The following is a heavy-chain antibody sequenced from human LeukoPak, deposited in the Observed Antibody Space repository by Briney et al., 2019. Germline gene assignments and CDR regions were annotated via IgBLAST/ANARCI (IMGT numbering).Heavy chain of an antibody. Sequence: SVKVSCKASGYTFTGYYMHWVRQAPGQGLEWMGGIIPIFGTANYAQKFQGRVTITADESTSTAYMELSSLRSEDTAVYYCAREKYSYAPILGYWGQGTLVTVSS. V-gene: IGHV1-69*13. D-gene: IGHD5-18*01. CDR3: AREKYSYAPILGY. J-gene: IGHJ4*02. CDR2: IIPIFGTA. CDR1: GYTFTGYY.